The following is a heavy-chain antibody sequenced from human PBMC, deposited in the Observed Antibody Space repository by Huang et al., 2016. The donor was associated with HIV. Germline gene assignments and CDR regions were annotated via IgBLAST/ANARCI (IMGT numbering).Heavy chain of an antibody. CDR1: GYAFTRYS. D-gene: IGHD3-22*01. V-gene: IGHV1-46*01. Sequence: QVQLVQSGAEVKKPGASVKVSCKASGYAFTRYSMHWVRQAPGQGLEWMGIINPSDGSTSYAQKFQGRVTTTRDTSTNTVFMELSSLRSEDTAVYYCARDRDFYDSSGYWGFNYFDYWGQGTLVTVSS. CDR2: INPSDGST. J-gene: IGHJ4*02. CDR3: ARDRDFYDSSGYWGFNYFDY.